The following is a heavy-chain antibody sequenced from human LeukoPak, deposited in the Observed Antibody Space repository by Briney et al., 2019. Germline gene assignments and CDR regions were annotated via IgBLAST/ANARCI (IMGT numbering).Heavy chain of an antibody. CDR1: GFSLSTSGVG. V-gene: IGHV2-5*02. CDR2: IYWDDDK. J-gene: IGHJ4*02. CDR3: ARISSSTSCCHFDY. D-gene: IGHD2-2*01. Sequence: SGPTLVNPTQTLTLTCTFSGFSLSTSGVGVGWIRQPPGKALEWLALIYWDDDKRYSPSLKSRLTITKDTSKNQVVLTMTNMDPVDTATYYCARISSSTSCCHFDYWGQGTLVTVSS.